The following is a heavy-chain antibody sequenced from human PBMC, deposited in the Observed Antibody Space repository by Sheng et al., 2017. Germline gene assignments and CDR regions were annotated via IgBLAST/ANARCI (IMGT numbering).Heavy chain of an antibody. CDR1: GGTFSSYT. Sequence: QVQLVQSGAEVKKPGSSVKVSCKASGGTFSSYTISWVRQAPGQGLEWMGRIIPILGIANYAQKFQGRVTITADKSTSTAYMELSSLRSEDTAVYYCARVRNGWIVGANTGAFDIWGQGTMVTVSS. J-gene: IGHJ3*02. CDR3: ARVRNGWIVGANTGAFDI. V-gene: IGHV1-69*02. CDR2: IIPILGIA. D-gene: IGHD1-26*01.